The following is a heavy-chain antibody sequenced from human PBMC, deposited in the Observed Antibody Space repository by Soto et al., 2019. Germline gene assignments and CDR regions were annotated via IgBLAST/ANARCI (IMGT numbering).Heavy chain of an antibody. CDR3: ARRDKDDYSFDI. CDR1: GGSISSSY. V-gene: IGHV4-59*08. J-gene: IGHJ3*02. Sequence: QVQLQESGPGLVKPSETLSLTCTVSGGSISSSYWSWIRQPPGKGLEWIGYIYYSGSTNYNSSLKSRVTISVDTSKNQFSLKLSSVTAADTAVYYCARRDKDDYSFDILGQGTMVTVSS. CDR2: IYYSGST. D-gene: IGHD1-1*01.